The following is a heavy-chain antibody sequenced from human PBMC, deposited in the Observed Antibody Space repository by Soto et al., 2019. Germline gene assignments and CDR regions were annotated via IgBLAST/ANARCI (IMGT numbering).Heavy chain of an antibody. CDR3: AGVYYGGNSVNNY. CDR1: GFTFRSFA. Sequence: PGGSLRLSCAGSGFTFRSFAMSCVRQAPGKGLEWVAATSYDGSNKYYADSVKGRFIISRDNSKNTLDLLLNTLRAEDTAVYYCAGVYYGGNSVNNYWGQGTPVTVSS. D-gene: IGHD2-8*01. J-gene: IGHJ4*02. CDR2: TSYDGSNK. V-gene: IGHV3-30-3*02.